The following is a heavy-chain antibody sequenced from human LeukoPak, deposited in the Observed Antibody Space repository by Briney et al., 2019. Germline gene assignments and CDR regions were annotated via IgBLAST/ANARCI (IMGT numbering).Heavy chain of an antibody. CDR1: GFTFDHYA. CDR2: ISWNSGNI. CDR3: ARAYWDCSGGSCYSVNYYYYGMDV. D-gene: IGHD2-15*01. J-gene: IGHJ6*02. Sequence: GGSLRLSCAASGFTFDHYAMHWVRLAPGKGLEWVSGISWNSGNIGYADSVKGRFTISRDNAKNSLHLQMNSLRAEDTAVYYCARAYWDCSGGSCYSVNYYYYGMDVWGQGTTVTVSS. V-gene: IGHV3-9*01.